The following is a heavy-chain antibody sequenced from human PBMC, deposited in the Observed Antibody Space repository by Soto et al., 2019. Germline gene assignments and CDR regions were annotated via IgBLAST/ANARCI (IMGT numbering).Heavy chain of an antibody. D-gene: IGHD1-1*01. Sequence: PSETLSLTCAVSGGSISSSSYYWGWIRQHPGKGLEWIGSIYYSGSTYYNPSLKSRVTISVDTSKNQFSLKMTSMTAADTAVYYCVTAAIQGHQVEGQPPTSQTLDYWGQGILVTVSS. V-gene: IGHV4-39*02. J-gene: IGHJ4*02. CDR3: VTAAIQGHQVEGQPPTSQTLDY. CDR2: IYYSGST. CDR1: GGSISSSSYY.